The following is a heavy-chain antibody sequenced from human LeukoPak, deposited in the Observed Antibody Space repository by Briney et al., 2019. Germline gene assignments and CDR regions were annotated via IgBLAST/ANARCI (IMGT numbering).Heavy chain of an antibody. J-gene: IGHJ4*02. D-gene: IGHD3-9*01. CDR1: GGSISSSSYY. CDR3: ARDVGDDILTGYLLFDY. Sequence: PSQTLSLTCTVSGGSISSSSYYWGWIRQPPGKGLEWIGSIYYSGSTYYNPSLKSRVTISVDTSKNQFSLKLSSVTAADTAVYYCARDVGDDILTGYLLFDYWGQGTLVTVSS. V-gene: IGHV4-39*07. CDR2: IYYSGST.